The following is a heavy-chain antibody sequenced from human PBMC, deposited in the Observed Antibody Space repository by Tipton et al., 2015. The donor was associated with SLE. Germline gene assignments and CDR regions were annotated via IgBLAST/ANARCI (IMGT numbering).Heavy chain of an antibody. CDR3: AREPHNSSGFDY. CDR1: GFTFCISS. V-gene: IGHV3-21*01. J-gene: IGHJ4*02. Sequence: GSLRLSCAASGFTFCISSMNCVRQAPGKGLEWVSSISSSSSYIYYADSVKGRFTISRDNAKNSLYLQMNSLRAEDTAVYYCAREPHNSSGFDYWGQGTLVTVSS. CDR2: ISSSSSYI. D-gene: IGHD6-19*01.